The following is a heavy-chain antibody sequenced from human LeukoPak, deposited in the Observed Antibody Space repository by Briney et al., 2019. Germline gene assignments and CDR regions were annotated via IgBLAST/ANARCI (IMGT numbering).Heavy chain of an antibody. V-gene: IGHV4-59*01. J-gene: IGHJ6*03. CDR2: IYYSGST. D-gene: IGHD1-14*01. CDR1: GASISSYY. CDR3: ARILGGIHYYYYYMDV. Sequence: SETLSLTCTVSGASISSYYWSWIRQPPGKGLEWIGYIYYSGSTNYNPSLKSRVTISVDTSKNQFSLKLSSVTAADTAVYYCARILGGIHYYYYYMDVWGKGTTVTVSS.